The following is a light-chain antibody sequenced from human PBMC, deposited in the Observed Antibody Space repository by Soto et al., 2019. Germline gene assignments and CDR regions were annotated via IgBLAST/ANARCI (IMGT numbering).Light chain of an antibody. CDR2: QVS. J-gene: IGLJ1*01. Sequence: QSALTQPASVSGSPGQSITISCTGTSSDLGGYNFVSWYQHHPGKAPKLMIYQVSNRPSGVSNRFSGSKSGNTASLTISELQAEDEADYYCCSYTSSSPYVFGTGTKVTVL. CDR1: SSDLGGYNF. CDR3: CSYTSSSPYV. V-gene: IGLV2-14*01.